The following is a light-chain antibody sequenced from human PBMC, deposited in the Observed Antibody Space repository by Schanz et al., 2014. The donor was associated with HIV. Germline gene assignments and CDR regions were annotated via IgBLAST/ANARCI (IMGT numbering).Light chain of an antibody. J-gene: IGLJ3*02. V-gene: IGLV1-51*01. Sequence: QSVLTQPPSVSGAPGQRVTISCTGSSSNIGAGYDVHWYQQLPGTAPKLLIYDNYKRPSGIPDRFSGSKSGTSATLAISGLQTGDEADYYCGTWDNGLSARVFGGGTKLTVL. CDR3: GTWDNGLSARV. CDR2: DNY. CDR1: SSNIGAGYD.